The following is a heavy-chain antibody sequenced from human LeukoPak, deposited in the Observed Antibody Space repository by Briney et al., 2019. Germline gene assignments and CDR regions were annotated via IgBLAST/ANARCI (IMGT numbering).Heavy chain of an antibody. J-gene: IGHJ3*02. CDR3: ARDRRYXXXYPGVFDI. V-gene: IGHV3-7*01. Sequence: PGGSLRLSCAASGSTFSIYWMSWVRQAPGKGLEWVANINQDGSEKYYVDSVKGRFTISRDNAKNSLYLQMNSLRAEDTAVYYCARDRRYXXXYPGVFDIWGQGTMVTV. D-gene: IGHD3-9*01. CDR2: INQDGSEK. CDR1: GSTFSIYW.